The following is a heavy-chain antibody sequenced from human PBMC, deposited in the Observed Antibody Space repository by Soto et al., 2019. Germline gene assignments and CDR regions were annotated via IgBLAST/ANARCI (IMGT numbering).Heavy chain of an antibody. CDR2: TYYRSKWYN. V-gene: IGHV6-1*01. D-gene: IGHD6-6*01. CDR3: ARGDSSSHACEV. Sequence: SQTLSLTCAISGDSVSSNSATWHWIRHSPSRGLEWLGRTYYRSKWYNEYAISVRSRITVNPDTSKNQFSLQLDSVTPEDTAVYYCARGDSSSHACEVWGQGTMVTVSS. J-gene: IGHJ3*01. CDR1: GDSVSSNSAT.